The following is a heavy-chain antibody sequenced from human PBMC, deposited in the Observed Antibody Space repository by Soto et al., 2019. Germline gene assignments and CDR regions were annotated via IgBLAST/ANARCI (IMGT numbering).Heavy chain of an antibody. CDR2: IYYSGST. V-gene: IGHV4-59*08. D-gene: IGHD4-4*01. J-gene: IGHJ4*02. Sequence: PSETLSLTCSISGDSMNHNYWTWIRQPPGKGLEWIGYIYYSGSTYYNPSLKSRVTISVDTSKNQFSLKLSSVTAADTAVYYCTRHTVDYWGQGTLVTVSS. CDR3: TRHTVDY. CDR1: GDSMNHNY.